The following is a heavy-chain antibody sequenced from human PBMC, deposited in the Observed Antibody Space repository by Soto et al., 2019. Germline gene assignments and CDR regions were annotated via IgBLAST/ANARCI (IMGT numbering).Heavy chain of an antibody. CDR2: IWYVGSNK. CDR3: ERARDYGDLRADNFQH. J-gene: IGHJ1*01. CDR1: GFTFSSYG. D-gene: IGHD4-17*01. V-gene: IGHV3-33*01. Sequence: QVQLVESGGGVVQPGRSLRLACAASGFTFSSYGMHWVRQAPGKGLGRVAVIWYVGSNKYYADSAKGRFTISRDNSKNTLYLQMNSLRADDTAVYYCERARDYGDLRADNFQHWGQGTLFTV.